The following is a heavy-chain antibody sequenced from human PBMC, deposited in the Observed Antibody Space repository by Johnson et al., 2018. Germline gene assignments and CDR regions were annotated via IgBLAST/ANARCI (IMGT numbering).Heavy chain of an antibody. D-gene: IGHD2-15*01. CDR3: TTVDIVVVVADPII. CDR1: GFTFSSYG. V-gene: IGHV3-15*07. Sequence: VQLQESGGGVVQPGRSLRLSCAASGFTFSSYGMHWVRQAPGKGLEWVGRIKSKTDGGTTDYAAPVKGRFTISRDDSKNTLYLQMNSLKTEDTAVYYCTTVDIVVVVADPIIWGQGTMVTVSS. J-gene: IGHJ3*02. CDR2: IKSKTDGGTT.